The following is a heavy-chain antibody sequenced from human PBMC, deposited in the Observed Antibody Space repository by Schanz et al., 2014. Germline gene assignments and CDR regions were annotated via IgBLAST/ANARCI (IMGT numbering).Heavy chain of an antibody. J-gene: IGHJ4*02. Sequence: VQLLESGGGLVQPGGSLRLSCAASGFTFSNYAMHWVRQAPGKGLEWVAVISYDGNTKYYADSVKGRFTISRDNSKNTLYLQVNSLRAEDTAVYYCAKHVRSLTGNDYWGQGTLVTVSS. CDR2: ISYDGNTK. CDR1: GFTFSNYA. D-gene: IGHD3-9*01. CDR3: AKHVRSLTGNDY. V-gene: IGHV3-30-3*02.